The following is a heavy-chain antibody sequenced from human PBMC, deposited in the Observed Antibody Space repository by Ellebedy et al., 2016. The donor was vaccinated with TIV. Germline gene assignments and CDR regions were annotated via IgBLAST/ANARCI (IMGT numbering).Heavy chain of an antibody. Sequence: SETLSLTCAVYGGSFSGYYWSWIRQPPGKGLEWMGEINHSGSTNYNPSLKSRVTISVDTSKNQFYLKLSSVTAADPAVYYCARLGMLLESRRDYWGQGTLVTVSS. CDR2: INHSGST. J-gene: IGHJ4*02. D-gene: IGHD2-8*01. V-gene: IGHV4-34*01. CDR1: GGSFSGYY. CDR3: ARLGMLLESRRDY.